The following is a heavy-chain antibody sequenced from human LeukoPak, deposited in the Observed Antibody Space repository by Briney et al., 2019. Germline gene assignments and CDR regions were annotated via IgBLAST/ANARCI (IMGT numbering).Heavy chain of an antibody. CDR1: GFIFNNYA. CDR2: ISWNSGTI. CDR3: AKDNRRHYTSGPNPDSLH. J-gene: IGHJ4*02. V-gene: IGHV3-9*01. Sequence: GGSLRLSCAGSGFIFNNYAMHWVRQPPGKGLEWVSGISWNSGTIDYADSVRGRFTISRDNAKNSLYLQMDSLRVEDTAFYYYAKDNRRHYTSGPNPDSLHWGQGALVTVSS. D-gene: IGHD6-19*01.